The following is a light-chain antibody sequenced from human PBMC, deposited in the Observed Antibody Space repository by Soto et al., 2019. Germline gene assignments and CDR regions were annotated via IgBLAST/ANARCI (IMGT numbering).Light chain of an antibody. CDR3: QQYNDWPLT. V-gene: IGKV3-15*01. J-gene: IGKJ1*01. CDR2: GAF. CDR1: QSVSSN. Sequence: EILMTQSPGTLSVSPGEIATLSCRASQSVSSNLAWYQQKPGQAPSLLIYGAFTRATGIPARFSGTGSGTEFTLTISSLQSEEFALYYCQQYNDWPLTFGQGNKVEI.